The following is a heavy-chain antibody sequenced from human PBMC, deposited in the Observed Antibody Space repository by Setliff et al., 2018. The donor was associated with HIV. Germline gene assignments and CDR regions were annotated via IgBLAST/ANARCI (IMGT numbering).Heavy chain of an antibody. Sequence: SVKVSCKTSGGTFTTYSVSWVRQAPGQGLEWMGGIITNLGGVTKYAQKFQDRLTITKATSNNHVVLMMSNMDPADTATYYCTHVNNFRSVYFASWGQGTLVTVSS. V-gene: IGHV1-69*10. J-gene: IGHJ4*02. CDR2: IITNLGGVT. D-gene: IGHD1-1*01. CDR1: GGTFTTYS. CDR3: THVNNFRSVYFAS.